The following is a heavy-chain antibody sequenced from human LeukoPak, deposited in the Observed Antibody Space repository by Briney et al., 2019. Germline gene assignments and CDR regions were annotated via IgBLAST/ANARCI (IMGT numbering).Heavy chain of an antibody. D-gene: IGHD5-18*01. CDR1: GFTFSSYG. Sequence: GGSLRLSCAASGFTFSSYGMHWVRQAPGKGLEWVAVISYDGSNKYYADSVKGRFTISRDNSKNTLYLQMNSLRAEDTAVYYCARDPGYSYGLDYYYGMDVWGQGTTVTVSS. J-gene: IGHJ6*02. CDR2: ISYDGSNK. V-gene: IGHV3-30*03. CDR3: ARDPGYSYGLDYYYGMDV.